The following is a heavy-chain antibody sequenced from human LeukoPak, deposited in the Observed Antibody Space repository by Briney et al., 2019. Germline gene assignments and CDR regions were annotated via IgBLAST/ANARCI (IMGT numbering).Heavy chain of an antibody. CDR3: AKDIYGGNSFAWNFDY. CDR2: ISWNSGSI. Sequence: GGSLRLSCAASGFTFDDYAMHWVRQAPGRGLEWVSGISWNSGSIMYADSVKGRFTISRDNAKNSLYLQMNSLRAEDMALYYCAKDIYGGNSFAWNFDYWGQGTLVTVSS. V-gene: IGHV3-9*03. CDR1: GFTFDDYA. D-gene: IGHD4-23*01. J-gene: IGHJ4*02.